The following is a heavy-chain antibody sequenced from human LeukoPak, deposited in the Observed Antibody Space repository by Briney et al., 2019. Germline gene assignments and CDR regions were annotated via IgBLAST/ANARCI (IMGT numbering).Heavy chain of an antibody. V-gene: IGHV1-2*02. CDR3: ARPSYSGSSTLGDAFDI. J-gene: IGHJ3*02. D-gene: IGHD1-26*01. Sequence: GASVTVSCKASGYTFTGYYMHWVRQAPGQGLEWMGWINPNSGGTNYAQKFQGRVTMTRDTSISTAYMELSRLRSDDTAVYYCARPSYSGSSTLGDAFDIWGRGTMVTVSS. CDR1: GYTFTGYY. CDR2: INPNSGGT.